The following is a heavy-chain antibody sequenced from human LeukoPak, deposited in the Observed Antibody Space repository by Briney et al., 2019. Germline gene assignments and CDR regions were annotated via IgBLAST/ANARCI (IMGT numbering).Heavy chain of an antibody. CDR1: GGSISSYY. Sequence: LSLTCTVSGGSISSYYWSWIRQPPGKGLEWVGFIRSKAYGGTTEYAASVKGRFTISRDDSKSIAYLQMNSLKTEDTAVYYCTRGPPGIAAAGDDWFDPWGQGTLVTVSS. J-gene: IGHJ5*02. CDR3: TRGPPGIAAAGDDWFDP. V-gene: IGHV3-49*03. CDR2: IRSKAYGGTT. D-gene: IGHD6-13*01.